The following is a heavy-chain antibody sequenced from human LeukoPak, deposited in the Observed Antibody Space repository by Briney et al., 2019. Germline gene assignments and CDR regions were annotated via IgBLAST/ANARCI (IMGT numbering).Heavy chain of an antibody. CDR3: AREVFGAAAAGTSPLDY. CDR2: IYYSGST. V-gene: IGHV4-59*12. CDR1: GGSISSYY. Sequence: SETLSLTCTVSGGSISSYYWSWIRQPPGKGLEWIGYIYYSGSTNYNPSLKSRVTISVDTSKNQFSLKLSSVTAADTAVYYCAREVFGAAAAGTSPLDYWGQGTLVTVSS. J-gene: IGHJ4*02. D-gene: IGHD6-13*01.